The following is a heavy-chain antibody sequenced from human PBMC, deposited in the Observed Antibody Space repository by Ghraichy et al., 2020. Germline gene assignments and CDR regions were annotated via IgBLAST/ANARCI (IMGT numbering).Heavy chain of an antibody. V-gene: IGHV3-23*01. CDR3: ATFSGGNRNFDY. D-gene: IGHD2/OR15-2a*01. J-gene: IGHJ4*02. Sequence: GESLNISCAASGFTFSSYALSWVRQAPGKGLEWVSGISAVGGTTYFADSVKGRFTISRDNSKSTLFLQMNSLGAEDTAVYYCATFSGGNRNFDYWDQGTLVTVTS. CDR1: GFTFSSYA. CDR2: ISAVGGTT.